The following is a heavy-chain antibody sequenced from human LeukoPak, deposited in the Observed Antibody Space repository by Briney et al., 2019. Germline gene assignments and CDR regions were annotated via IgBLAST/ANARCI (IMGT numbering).Heavy chain of an antibody. Sequence: GRSLRLSCAPSGFTFSNSAMRSARQAPGRGLEWVSTHSGSGITTYYADSVKGRFTISRDNSKNTLYLQKNSLRAEDTAVYYCAKGIYSSGWSYFDYWGHGTLVTVSS. V-gene: IGHV3-23*01. D-gene: IGHD6-19*01. CDR1: GFTFSNSA. J-gene: IGHJ4*01. CDR3: AKGIYSSGWSYFDY. CDR2: HSGSGITT.